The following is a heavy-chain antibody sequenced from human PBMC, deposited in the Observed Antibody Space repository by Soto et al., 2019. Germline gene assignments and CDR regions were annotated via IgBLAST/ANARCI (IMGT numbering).Heavy chain of an antibody. J-gene: IGHJ5*02. CDR2: INAGNGNT. D-gene: IGHD3-10*01. CDR3: ASRTSSMYYYGSGSLCT. V-gene: IGHV1-3*01. Sequence: ASVKVSCKASGYTFTSYAMHWVRQAPGQRLEWMGWINAGNGNTKYSQKFQGRVTITRDTSASTAYMEPSSLRSEDTAVYYCASRTSSMYYYGSGSLCTWGQGTLVTVSS. CDR1: GYTFTSYA.